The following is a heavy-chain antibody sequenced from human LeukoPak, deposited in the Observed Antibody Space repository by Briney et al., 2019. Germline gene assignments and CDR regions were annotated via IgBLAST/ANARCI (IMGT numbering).Heavy chain of an antibody. Sequence: GASVKVSCKASGGTFSSYAISWVRQAPGQGLEWMGRIIPILGIANYAQKFQGRVTITADKSTSTAYMELSSLRSEDTAVYYCARDSHAAADVWGSYRYSALWFDPWGQGTLVTVSS. D-gene: IGHD3-16*02. CDR3: ARDSHAAADVWGSYRYSALWFDP. V-gene: IGHV1-69*04. CDR2: IIPILGIA. J-gene: IGHJ5*02. CDR1: GGTFSSYA.